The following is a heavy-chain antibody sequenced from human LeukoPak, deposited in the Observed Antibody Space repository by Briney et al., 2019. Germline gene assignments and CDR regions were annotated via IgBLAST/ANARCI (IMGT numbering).Heavy chain of an antibody. J-gene: IGHJ4*02. D-gene: IGHD5-24*01. CDR1: GFTFSDHY. V-gene: IGHV3-23*01. CDR3: AKGRPLDY. Sequence: GGSLRLSCAASGFTFSDHYIDWVRLAPGKGLEWVSAISGSGGSTYYADSVKGRFTISRDNSKNTLYLQMNSLRAEDTAVYYCAKGRPLDYWGQGTLVTVSS. CDR2: ISGSGGST.